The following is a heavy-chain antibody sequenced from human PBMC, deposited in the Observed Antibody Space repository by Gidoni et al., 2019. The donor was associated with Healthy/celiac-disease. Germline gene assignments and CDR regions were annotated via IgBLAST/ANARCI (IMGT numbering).Heavy chain of an antibody. CDR2: IYYSGST. CDR3: ASSDHYYDSSGIDY. Sequence: QLQLQESGPGLVKPSETLSLTCTVSGGSISSSSYSWGWIRQPPGKGLEWIGSIYYSGSTYYNPSLKSRVTISVDTSKNQFSLKLSSVTAADTAVYYCASSDHYYDSSGIDYWGQGTLVTVSS. D-gene: IGHD3-22*01. V-gene: IGHV4-39*01. CDR1: GGSISSSSYS. J-gene: IGHJ4*02.